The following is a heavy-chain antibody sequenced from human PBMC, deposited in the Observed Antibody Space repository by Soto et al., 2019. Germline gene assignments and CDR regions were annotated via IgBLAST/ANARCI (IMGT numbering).Heavy chain of an antibody. D-gene: IGHD2-15*01. CDR1: GGTFSSYS. CDR2: LIPILGAS. CDR3: ARGPGGPDGPGDY. V-gene: IGHV1-69*08. Sequence: SVKVSCKTSGGTFSSYSISWVRQAPGQGLEWVGRLIPILGASNFAQKFQGRVTITRDTSASTAYMELSSLRSEDTAVYYCARGPGGPDGPGDYWGQGTLVTVSS. J-gene: IGHJ4*02.